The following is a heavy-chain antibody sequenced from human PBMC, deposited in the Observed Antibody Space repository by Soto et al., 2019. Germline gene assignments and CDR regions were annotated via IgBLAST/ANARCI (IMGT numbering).Heavy chain of an antibody. CDR3: VRDGTKTLRDWFDP. CDR1: GASISGFY. CDR2: IYATGTT. Sequence: PSETLSLTCTVSGASISGFYWSWIRKSAGKGLEWIGRIYATGTTDYNPSLKCRVMMSVDTSKKQFSLKLRSVTAADTAVYYCVRDGTKTLRDWFDPWGQGISVTVSS. D-gene: IGHD1-1*01. J-gene: IGHJ5*02. V-gene: IGHV4-4*07.